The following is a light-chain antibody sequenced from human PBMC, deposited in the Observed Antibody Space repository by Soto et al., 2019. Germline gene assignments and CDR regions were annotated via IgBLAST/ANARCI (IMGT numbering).Light chain of an antibody. CDR2: DVI. V-gene: IGLV2-14*01. Sequence: QSALTQPASVSGSPGQSITISCAGTSSDVGGYNYVSWYQQHPGKAPKLMTYDVINRPSGVSNRFSGSKSGNTASLTISGLQAEDEADYYCGSYTSSGTLVFGGGTKLTVL. CDR3: GSYTSSGTLV. J-gene: IGLJ2*01. CDR1: SSDVGGYNY.